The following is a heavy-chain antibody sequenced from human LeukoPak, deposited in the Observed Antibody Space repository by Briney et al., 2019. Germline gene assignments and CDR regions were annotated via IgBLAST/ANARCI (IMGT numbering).Heavy chain of an antibody. CDR3: ARASSSGYYYYFDY. CDR1: GYTFTGYY. V-gene: IGHV1-2*02. J-gene: IGHJ4*02. D-gene: IGHD3-22*01. CDR2: INPNSGGT. Sequence: GASVKVSCKASGYTFTGYYMHWVRQAPGQGLEWMGWINPNSGGTNYAQKFQGRVTMTRDTSISTAYMELSRLRSDDTAVYYCARASSSGYYYYFDYWGQGILVTVSS.